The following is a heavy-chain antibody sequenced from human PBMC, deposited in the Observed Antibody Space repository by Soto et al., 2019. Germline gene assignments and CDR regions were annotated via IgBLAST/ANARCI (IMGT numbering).Heavy chain of an antibody. CDR3: ARVVSSSFAPSNLYYYCYYGMDV. CDR2: IREDGSEK. J-gene: IGHJ6*02. D-gene: IGHD6-6*01. CDR1: GFTFSNYC. Sequence: PGGSLRLSCAASGFTFSNYCMNWVRQAPGTGLEWVANIREDGSEKYYVDSVKGRFTISRDNAKNSLYLQMNSLRAEDTAVYYCARVVSSSFAPSNLYYYCYYGMDVWGQGTTVTVSS. V-gene: IGHV3-7*01.